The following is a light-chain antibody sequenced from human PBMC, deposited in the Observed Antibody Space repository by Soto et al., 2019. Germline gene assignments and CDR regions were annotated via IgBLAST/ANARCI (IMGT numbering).Light chain of an antibody. CDR1: TSNIGSYIL. Sequence: QSVLTQPASVSGSPGQSITISCTGTTSNIGSYILVSWYQQHPGKAPKLLIYEASTRPSGVSNRFSGSKSGNTASLTISGLQAEDEADYYCFSYAGSSTYVFGGGTKVTVL. CDR2: EAS. CDR3: FSYAGSSTYV. V-gene: IGLV2-23*01. J-gene: IGLJ2*01.